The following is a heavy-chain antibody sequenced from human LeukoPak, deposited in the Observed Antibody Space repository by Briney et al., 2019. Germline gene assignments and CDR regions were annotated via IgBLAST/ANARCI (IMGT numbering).Heavy chain of an antibody. CDR3: ARHLRSSYDSSGYMPPGFDY. D-gene: IGHD3-22*01. CDR2: IYPGDSDT. CDR1: GYSFTSYW. Sequence: GESLKISCKGSGYSFTSYWIGWVRQMPGKGLEWMGIIYPGDSDTRYSPSFQGQVTISADKSIRTAYLQWSSLKASDTAMYYCARHLRSSYDSSGYMPPGFDYWGQGTLVTVSS. J-gene: IGHJ4*02. V-gene: IGHV5-51*01.